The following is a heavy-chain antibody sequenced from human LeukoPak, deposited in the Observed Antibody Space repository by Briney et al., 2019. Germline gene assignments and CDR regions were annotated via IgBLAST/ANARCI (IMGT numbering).Heavy chain of an antibody. J-gene: IGHJ6*04. V-gene: IGHV3-30*18. CDR2: ISYDGSNK. D-gene: IGHD6-19*01. CDR1: GFTFSSYG. CDR3: AKDRQWLVFFYGMDV. Sequence: GGSLRLSCAASGFTFSSYGMHWVRQAPGKGLKWWAVISYDGSNKYYADSVKGRFTISRDNSKNTLYLQMNSLRAEDTAVYYCAKDRQWLVFFYGMDVWGKGTTVTVSS.